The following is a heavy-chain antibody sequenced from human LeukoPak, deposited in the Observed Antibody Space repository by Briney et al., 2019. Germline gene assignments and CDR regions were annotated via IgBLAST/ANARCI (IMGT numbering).Heavy chain of an antibody. Sequence: SETLSLTCTVSGGSISSSSYYWGWIRQPPGKGLEWIGSIYYTGSTYYNPSLRSRVSISMDTSSNQFFLRLYSVTAADTAVFYCARGWNAADAFDVWGQGTMVPVSS. CDR2: IYYTGST. CDR3: ARGWNAADAFDV. J-gene: IGHJ3*01. D-gene: IGHD1-1*01. V-gene: IGHV4-39*01. CDR1: GGSISSSSYY.